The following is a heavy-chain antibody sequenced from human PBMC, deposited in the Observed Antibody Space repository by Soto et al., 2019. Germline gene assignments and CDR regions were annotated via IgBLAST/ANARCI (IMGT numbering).Heavy chain of an antibody. D-gene: IGHD3-10*01. V-gene: IGHV1-69*02. CDR2: IIPILGIA. CDR3: ARMVALWFGELCSYYYHGMDV. Sequence: QVQLVQSGAEVKKPGSSVKVSCKASGGTFSSYTISWVRQAPGQGLEWMGRIIPILGIANYAQKFQGRVTITADKSTXXAXMXXSSRRSEDTAVYYCARMVALWFGELCSYYYHGMDVWGQGTTVTVSS. CDR1: GGTFSSYT. J-gene: IGHJ6*02.